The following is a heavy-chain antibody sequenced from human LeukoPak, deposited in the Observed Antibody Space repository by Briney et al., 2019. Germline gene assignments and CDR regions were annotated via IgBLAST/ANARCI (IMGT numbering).Heavy chain of an antibody. Sequence: PGGSLRLSCAASGFTFSSYSMNWVRQAPGKGLEWVSSISSSSSYIYYADSVKGRFTISRDNAKNSLYLQMNSLRAEDTAVYYCARDVSKEARRMYYYDSRFDAFDIWGQGTMVTVSS. CDR2: ISSSSSYI. D-gene: IGHD3-22*01. V-gene: IGHV3-21*01. CDR3: ARDVSKEARRMYYYDSRFDAFDI. J-gene: IGHJ3*02. CDR1: GFTFSSYS.